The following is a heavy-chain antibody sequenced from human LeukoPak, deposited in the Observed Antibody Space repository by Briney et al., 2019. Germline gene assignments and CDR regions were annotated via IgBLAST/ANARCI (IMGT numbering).Heavy chain of an antibody. V-gene: IGHV3-30*04. J-gene: IGHJ4*02. CDR3: ARHLVRGGPPLDY. Sequence: GGSLRLSCAASGFTFSSYAMHWVRQAPGKGLEWVAVISYDGSNKYYADSVKGRFTISRDNSKNTLYLQMNSLRAEDTAVYYCARHLVRGGPPLDYWGQGTLVTVSS. CDR2: ISYDGSNK. CDR1: GFTFSSYA. D-gene: IGHD3-10*01.